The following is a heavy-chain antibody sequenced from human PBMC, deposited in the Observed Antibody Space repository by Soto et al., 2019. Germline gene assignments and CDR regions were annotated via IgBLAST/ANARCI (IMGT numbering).Heavy chain of an antibody. D-gene: IGHD1-26*01. CDR2: INHSGST. V-gene: IGHV4-34*01. Sequence: PSETLSLTCAVYGGSFSGYYCGWIRQPPWKGLEWIGEINHSGSTNYNPSLKSRVNISVDKSKNQFSLKLSSVTDADTAVYYCARWEIDEGLQPWGQGTLVPVSS. CDR1: GGSFSGYY. J-gene: IGHJ1*01. CDR3: ARWEIDEGLQP.